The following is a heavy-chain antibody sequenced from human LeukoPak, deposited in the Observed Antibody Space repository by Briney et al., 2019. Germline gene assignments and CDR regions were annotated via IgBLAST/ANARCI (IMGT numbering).Heavy chain of an antibody. J-gene: IGHJ4*02. Sequence: GGSLRLSCEASGFSMSVYWMSWVRQAAGKGLEWVGYIKQDGSERNYVDSVEGRFTISRDNAKKSLYPQMNSLRAEDTAVYYCARDWGAYYHFFDYWGQGTLVTVSS. CDR2: IKQDGSER. D-gene: IGHD3-22*01. V-gene: IGHV3-7*01. CDR3: ARDWGAYYHFFDY. CDR1: GFSMSVYW.